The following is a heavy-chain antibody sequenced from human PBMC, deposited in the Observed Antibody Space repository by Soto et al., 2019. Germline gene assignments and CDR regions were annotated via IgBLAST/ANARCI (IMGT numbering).Heavy chain of an antibody. J-gene: IGHJ6*03. V-gene: IGHV3-23*01. Sequence: GGSLRLSCAASGFTFSGYAVSWVRQAPGKGLEWVSAISGSGGSTYYADSVKGRFTISRDNSKNTLYLQMNSLRAEDTAVYYCAKGGRGQLSYMDVWGKGTTVTVSS. CDR1: GFTFSGYA. D-gene: IGHD5-18*01. CDR2: ISGSGGST. CDR3: AKGGRGQLSYMDV.